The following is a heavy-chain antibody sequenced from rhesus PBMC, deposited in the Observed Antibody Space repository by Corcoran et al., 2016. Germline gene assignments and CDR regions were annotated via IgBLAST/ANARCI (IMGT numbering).Heavy chain of an antibody. D-gene: IGHD3-28*01. V-gene: IGHV4S11*01. J-gene: IGHJ6*01. CDR1: GGSISSNY. CDR2: IYGSGSSP. CDR3: ARGDYYDSGYHYGLDS. Sequence: QVQLQESGPGLVKPSETLSLTCAVSGGSISSNYWSWICQAPGKGLGWIGYIYGSGSSPNYNPSLKGRVTRSVDTSKNQLSLKLSSVTAADTAVYYCARGDYYDSGYHYGLDSWGQGVVVTVSS.